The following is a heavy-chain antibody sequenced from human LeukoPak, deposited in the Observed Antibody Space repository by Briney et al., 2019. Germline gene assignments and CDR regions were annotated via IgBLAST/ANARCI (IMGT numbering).Heavy chain of an antibody. D-gene: IGHD3-10*01. V-gene: IGHV4-39*07. CDR2: IYYSGST. CDR1: GGSISSSSYY. Sequence: SETLSLTCTVSGGSISSSSYYWGWIRQPPGKGLEWIGSIYYSGSTYYNPSLKSRVTISVDTSKNQFSLKLSSVTAADTAVYYCARRKRSGGADYWGQGTLVTVSS. J-gene: IGHJ4*02. CDR3: ARRKRSGGADY.